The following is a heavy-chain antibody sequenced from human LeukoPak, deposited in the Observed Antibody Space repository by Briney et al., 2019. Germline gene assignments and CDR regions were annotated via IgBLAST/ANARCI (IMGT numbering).Heavy chain of an antibody. Sequence: SVKVSCKASGGTFSSYAISWVRQAPGQGLEWMGRIIPIFGTANYAQKFQGRVTITTDESTSTAYMELSSLRSEDTAVSFCAITYCGGDCYSGGNWFDPGGQGTLVTVSS. J-gene: IGHJ5*02. CDR1: GGTFSSYA. V-gene: IGHV1-69*05. D-gene: IGHD2-21*02. CDR3: AITYCGGDCYSGGNWFDP. CDR2: IIPIFGTA.